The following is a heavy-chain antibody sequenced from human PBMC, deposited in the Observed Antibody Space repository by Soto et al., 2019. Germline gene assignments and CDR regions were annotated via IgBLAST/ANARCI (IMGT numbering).Heavy chain of an antibody. D-gene: IGHD3-16*01. V-gene: IGHV3-30*04. Sequence: GGSLRLSCAASGFSFSSSAMHWVRQAPDKGLEWVAIISYDGSQKYYADSVKGRFTISRDNSKNTLSLQMNSLRAEDTAVYFCAKDRGRWLKLGYFDYWGQGTLVTVSS. CDR1: GFSFSSSA. CDR2: ISYDGSQK. J-gene: IGHJ4*02. CDR3: AKDRGRWLKLGYFDY.